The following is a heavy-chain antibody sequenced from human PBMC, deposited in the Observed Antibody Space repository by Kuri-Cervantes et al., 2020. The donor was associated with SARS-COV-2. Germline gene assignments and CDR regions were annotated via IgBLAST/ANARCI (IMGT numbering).Heavy chain of an antibody. CDR1: GFSLSNARMG. J-gene: IGHJ6*02. V-gene: IGHV2-26*01. D-gene: IGHD2-2*01. Sequence: SGPTLVKPTETLTLTCTVSGFSLSNARMGVSWIRQPPGKALEWLAHIFSNDEKSYSTSLKTRLTISKDTSKNQVVLTMTNMDPVDTATYYCARNIVVVPAAMYPYYYYYYGMDVWGQGTTVTVSS. CDR3: ARNIVVVPAAMYPYYYYYYGMDV. CDR2: IFSNDEK.